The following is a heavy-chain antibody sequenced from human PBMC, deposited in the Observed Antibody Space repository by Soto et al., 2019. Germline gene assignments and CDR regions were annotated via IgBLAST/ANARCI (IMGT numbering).Heavy chain of an antibody. V-gene: IGHV3-23*01. Sequence: GGSLRLSCAASGFTFNSYTMAWVRQAPGKGLEWVSSISGSGGSPSYADSVQGRFTISRDNSKNTLYLQMNSLRAEDTAVYYCAKRATDYDFWSGSILYFDYWGQGTLVTVSS. D-gene: IGHD3-3*01. CDR1: GFTFNSYT. CDR3: AKRATDYDFWSGSILYFDY. J-gene: IGHJ4*02. CDR2: ISGSGGSP.